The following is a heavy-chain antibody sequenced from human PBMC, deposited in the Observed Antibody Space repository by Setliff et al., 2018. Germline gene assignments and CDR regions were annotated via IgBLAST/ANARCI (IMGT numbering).Heavy chain of an antibody. CDR1: GGTFSSYG. D-gene: IGHD1-20*01. V-gene: IGHV1-69*05. CDR2: TIPMFGTT. Sequence: SVKVSCKASGGTFSSYGISWVRQAPGQGLEWMGGTIPMFGTTNYARKFQGRVTITTDKSTSTACMEMSSLRSEDTAVYYCAREFGITASVENYYYYMDVWGKGTTVTVSS. CDR3: AREFGITASVENYYYYMDV. J-gene: IGHJ6*03.